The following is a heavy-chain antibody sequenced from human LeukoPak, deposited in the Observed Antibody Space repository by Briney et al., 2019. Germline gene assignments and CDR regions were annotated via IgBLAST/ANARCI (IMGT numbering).Heavy chain of an antibody. CDR1: GFTFSNYG. J-gene: IGHJ4*02. V-gene: IGHV3-30*18. D-gene: IGHD3-22*01. CDR3: AKDGYSKPAVVIYFDY. CDR2: ISYDGSNK. Sequence: GGSLRLSCAASGFTFSNYGIHWVRQAPGKGLEWVAVISYDGSNKYYADSVKGRFTISRDNSKNTLYLQMNSLRAEDTAVYYCAKDGYSKPAVVIYFDYWGQGTLVTVSS.